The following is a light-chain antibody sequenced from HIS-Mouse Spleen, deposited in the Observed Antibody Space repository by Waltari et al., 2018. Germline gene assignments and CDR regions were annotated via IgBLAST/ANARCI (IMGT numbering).Light chain of an antibody. CDR2: EGS. Sequence: QSALPQPAPVSGAPGQSIPIPCTGTSTVVGRYNLVPRYQQHPGKAPKLMIYEGSKRPSGVSNRFSGSKSGNTASLTISGLQAEDEADYYCCSYAGSSTWVFGGGTKLTVL. CDR3: CSYAGSSTWV. V-gene: IGLV2-23*01. CDR1: STVVGRYNL. J-gene: IGLJ3*02.